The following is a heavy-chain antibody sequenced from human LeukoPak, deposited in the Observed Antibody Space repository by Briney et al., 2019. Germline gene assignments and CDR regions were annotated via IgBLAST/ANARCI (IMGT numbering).Heavy chain of an antibody. J-gene: IGHJ4*02. Sequence: GGSLRLSCAASGFTFSSYAMSWVRQAPGKGLEWVSGISGSGDTTYYADSVKGRFTISRDNSKNTLYLQMNSLRAEDTATYYCAKGSSAGRPYYFDYWGQGTLVTVSS. D-gene: IGHD3-10*01. CDR1: GFTFSSYA. V-gene: IGHV3-23*01. CDR3: AKGSSAGRPYYFDY. CDR2: ISGSGDTT.